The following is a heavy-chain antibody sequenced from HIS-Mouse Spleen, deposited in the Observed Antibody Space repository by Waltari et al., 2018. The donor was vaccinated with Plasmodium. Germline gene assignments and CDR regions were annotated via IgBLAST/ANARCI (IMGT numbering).Heavy chain of an antibody. CDR2: IDWDDDK. CDR1: GFSLSTSGMC. Sequence: QVTLRESGPALVKPTQTLTLTCTFSGFSLSTSGMCVSWIRQPPGKALEWLARIDWDDDKYYSTSLKTRLTSSKDTSKNQGGLTMTNMDPVDTATYYCARHKKRGQLVRGYFDYWGQGTLVTVSS. V-gene: IGHV2-70*15. CDR3: ARHKKRGQLVRGYFDY. J-gene: IGHJ4*02. D-gene: IGHD6-6*01.